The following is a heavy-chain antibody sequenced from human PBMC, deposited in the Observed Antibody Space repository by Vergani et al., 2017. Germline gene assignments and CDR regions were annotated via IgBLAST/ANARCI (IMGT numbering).Heavy chain of an antibody. CDR1: GFTFSSYA. V-gene: IGHV4-59*04. CDR2: INYVGRT. Sequence: VQLVESGGGLVQPGGSLRLSCEASGFTFSSYAMSWVRQAPGKGLEWIGIINYVGRTYYIPSLQSRATVFVDTSKNQFSLNLTSVTAADTAVYYCARGMGYNWYFDLWGRGTLVTVSS. J-gene: IGHJ2*01. D-gene: IGHD1-1*01. CDR3: ARGMGYNWYFDL.